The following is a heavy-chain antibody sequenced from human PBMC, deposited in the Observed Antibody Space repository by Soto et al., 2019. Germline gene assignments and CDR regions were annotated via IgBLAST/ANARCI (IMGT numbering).Heavy chain of an antibody. J-gene: IGHJ5*02. CDR2: IYWDDDK. Sequence: SGPTGEPTQTLTLTCTFSGFSLSTSGVGVGWIRQPPGKALEWLALIYWDDDKRYSPSLKSRLTITKDTSKNQVVLTMTNMDPVDTATYYCAHRSSWYGFNWFDPWGQGTLVTVS. CDR3: AHRSSWYGFNWFDP. V-gene: IGHV2-5*02. CDR1: GFSLSTSGVG. D-gene: IGHD6-13*01.